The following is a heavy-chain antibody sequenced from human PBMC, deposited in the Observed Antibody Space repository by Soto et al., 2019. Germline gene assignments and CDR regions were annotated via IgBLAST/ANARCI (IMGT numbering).Heavy chain of an antibody. J-gene: IGHJ6*02. D-gene: IGHD3-9*01. V-gene: IGHV3-7*03. CDR1: GFTFSSYW. CDR2: IKQDGSEK. Sequence: GGSLRLSCAASGFTFSSYWMSWVRQAPGKGLEWVANIKQDGSEKYYVDSVKGRFTISRDNAKNSLYLQMNSLRAEDTAVYYCARDVGYYDILSGYYKSYDYYGMGVWGQGTTATVSS. CDR3: ARDVGYYDILSGYYKSYDYYGMGV.